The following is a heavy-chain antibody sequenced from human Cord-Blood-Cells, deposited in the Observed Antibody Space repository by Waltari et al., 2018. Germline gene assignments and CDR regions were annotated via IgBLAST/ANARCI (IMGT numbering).Heavy chain of an antibody. Sequence: QVQLVESGGGVVQPGRSLRLSRAASGFTFSSDGVHWVRRDPGKGLVWVADIWDDGTEEYYAGCVKCRVTISRDKYKITLYLKMDSLRAECTGAYYWAIEPLVVTAAPLDYVGQGTLVTLSS. J-gene: IGHJ4*02. D-gene: IGHD2-15*01. V-gene: IGHV3-33*01. CDR1: GFTFSSDG. CDR2: IWDDGTEE. CDR3: AIEPLVVTAAPLDY.